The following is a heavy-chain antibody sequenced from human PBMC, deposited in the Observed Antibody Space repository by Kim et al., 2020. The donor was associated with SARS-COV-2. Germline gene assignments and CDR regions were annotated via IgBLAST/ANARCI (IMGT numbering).Heavy chain of an antibody. V-gene: IGHV3-9*01. CDR2: ISWNSGSI. D-gene: IGHD6-13*01. CDR3: AKDIGYAAAGTTIDY. J-gene: IGHJ4*02. Sequence: GGSLRLSCAASGFTFDDYAMHWVRQAPGKGLEWVSGISWNSGSIGYADSVKGRFTISRDNAKNSLYLQMNSLRAEDTALYYCAKDIGYAAAGTTIDYWGQGTLVTVSS. CDR1: GFTFDDYA.